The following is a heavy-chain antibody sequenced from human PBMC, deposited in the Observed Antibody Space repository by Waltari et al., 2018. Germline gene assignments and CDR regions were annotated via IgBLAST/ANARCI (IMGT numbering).Heavy chain of an antibody. Sequence: EVQLLESGGGLVQPGGSLRLSCEASGFTFTNYAMSWVRQAPGRGLEWVSARSGGGTSTFYADSVKGRFTISRDSSKNTLYLHMNSLRAEDTAIYYCTKRGSLYYYGMDVWGQGTTVTVSS. CDR2: RSGGGTST. V-gene: IGHV3-23*01. CDR1: GFTFTNYA. CDR3: TKRGSLYYYGMDV. J-gene: IGHJ6*02. D-gene: IGHD3-10*01.